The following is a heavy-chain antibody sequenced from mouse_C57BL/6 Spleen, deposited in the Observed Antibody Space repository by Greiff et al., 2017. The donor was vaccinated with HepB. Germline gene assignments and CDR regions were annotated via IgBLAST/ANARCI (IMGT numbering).Heavy chain of an antibody. Sequence: RKGGKQRPGQGLEWIGMIHPNSGSTNYNEKFKSKATLTVDKSSSTAYMQLSSLTSEDSAVYYCAREYDYDRYFDVWGTGTTVTVSS. V-gene: IGHV1-64*01. D-gene: IGHD2-4*01. CDR3: AREYDYDRYFDV. CDR2: IHPNSGST. J-gene: IGHJ1*03.